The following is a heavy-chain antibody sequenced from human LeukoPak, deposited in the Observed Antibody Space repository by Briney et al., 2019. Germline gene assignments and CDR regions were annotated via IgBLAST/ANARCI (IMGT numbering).Heavy chain of an antibody. J-gene: IGHJ4*02. CDR3: ARLGSYHDF. V-gene: IGHV4-4*09. Sequence: PSETLSLTCTVSGASISHYFWSWVRQTPEGGLEWMVHVHTSAGGTYYPSLKTRLTMSIDTSRSQLSLKLTSVTAADTAVYFCARLGSYHDFWGQGALVTVSS. CDR2: VHTSAGG. D-gene: IGHD1-26*01. CDR1: GASISHYF.